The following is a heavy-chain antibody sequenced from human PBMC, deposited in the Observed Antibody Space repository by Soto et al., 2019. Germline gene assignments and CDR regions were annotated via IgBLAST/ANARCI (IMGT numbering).Heavy chain of an antibody. D-gene: IGHD6-19*01. CDR1: GFTFSSYA. Sequence: PGGSLRLSCAASGFTFSSYAMSWVRQAPGKGLEWVSAISGSGGSTYYADSGKGRCTISRDNSKNTLYLQMNSLRAEDTAVYYCAKPDSSGWFNFDYWGQGTLVTVAS. CDR3: AKPDSSGWFNFDY. CDR2: ISGSGGST. J-gene: IGHJ4*02. V-gene: IGHV3-23*01.